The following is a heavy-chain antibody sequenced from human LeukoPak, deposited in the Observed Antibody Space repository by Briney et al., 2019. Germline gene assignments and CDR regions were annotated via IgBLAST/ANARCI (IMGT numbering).Heavy chain of an antibody. Sequence: SVKVSCKASGGTFSSYAISWVRQAPGQGLEWMGGIIPIFGAANYAQKFQGRVTITADESTSTAYMELSSLRSEDTAVYYCARADITIFGVVISLAFDIWGQGTMVTVSS. CDR3: ARADITIFGVVISLAFDI. CDR1: GGTFSSYA. D-gene: IGHD3-3*01. J-gene: IGHJ3*02. CDR2: IIPIFGAA. V-gene: IGHV1-69*01.